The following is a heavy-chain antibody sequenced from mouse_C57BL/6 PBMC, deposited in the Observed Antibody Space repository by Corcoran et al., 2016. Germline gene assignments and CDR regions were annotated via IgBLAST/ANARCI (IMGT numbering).Heavy chain of an antibody. D-gene: IGHD1-1*01. CDR3: ARYDCGSSHSGWYFDV. J-gene: IGHJ1*03. CDR1: GYTFTTYG. Sequence: QIQLVQSGPELKKPGETVKISCKASGYTFTTYGMSWVKQAPGKGLKWMGWINTYSGVPTYADDFKGRFAFSLETSASTAYLQINNLKNEDTATYFCARYDCGSSHSGWYFDVWGTGTTVTVSS. V-gene: IGHV9-3*01. CDR2: INTYSGVP.